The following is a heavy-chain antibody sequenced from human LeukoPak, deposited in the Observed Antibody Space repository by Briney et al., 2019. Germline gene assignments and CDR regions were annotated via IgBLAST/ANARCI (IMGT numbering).Heavy chain of an antibody. D-gene: IGHD6-13*01. CDR3: AREAAGIAAANWYFDL. CDR2: ISAYNGNT. J-gene: IGHJ2*01. CDR1: GYTFTSYG. V-gene: IGHV1-18*01. Sequence: ASVKVSCKASGYTFTSYGISWVRQAPGQGLEWMGRISAYNGNTNYEQKLRGRVTMTTDTSTSTVYMELSSLRSEDTAVYYCAREAAGIAAANWYFDLWGRGTLVTVSS.